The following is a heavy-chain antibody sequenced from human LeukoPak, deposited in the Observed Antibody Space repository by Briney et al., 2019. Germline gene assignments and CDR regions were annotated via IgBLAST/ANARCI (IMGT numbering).Heavy chain of an antibody. J-gene: IGHJ4*02. CDR3: ARDVVAAPGTWDY. Sequence: SETLSLICTVSGGSISNFYWSWIRQPAGKGLEWIGRIYTSGSTNYNPSLKSRVTMSVDTSKSQFSLKLSSVTAADTAVYYCARDVVAAPGTWDYWGQGTLVTVSS. D-gene: IGHD6-13*01. V-gene: IGHV4-4*07. CDR1: GGSISNFY. CDR2: IYTSGST.